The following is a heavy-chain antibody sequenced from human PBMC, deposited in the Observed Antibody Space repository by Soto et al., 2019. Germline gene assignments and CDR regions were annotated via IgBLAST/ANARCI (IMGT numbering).Heavy chain of an antibody. D-gene: IGHD3-3*01. V-gene: IGHV3-30*03. CDR3: ARVAGITIFGVVLDYGMDV. Sequence: HPGGSLRLSCAASGFTFSSYSMNWVRQAPGKGLEWVAFITNDGSNKYYADSVKGRFTISRDNSKNTLYLQMNSLRAEDTAVYYSARVAGITIFGVVLDYGMDVWGQGTTVTVSS. J-gene: IGHJ6*02. CDR2: ITNDGSNK. CDR1: GFTFSSYS.